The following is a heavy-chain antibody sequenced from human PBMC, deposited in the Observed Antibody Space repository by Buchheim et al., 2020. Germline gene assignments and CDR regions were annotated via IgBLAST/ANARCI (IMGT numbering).Heavy chain of an antibody. CDR3: ARDPHPYSGSYYFGYYYYGMDV. CDR2: IYTSGST. CDR1: GGSISSYY. D-gene: IGHD1-26*01. Sequence: QVQLQESGPGLVKPSETLSLTCTVSGGSISSYYWSWIRQPAGKGLEWIGRIYTSGSTNYNPSLKSRVTMSVETAKNQFSLKLSSVTAADTAVYYCARDPHPYSGSYYFGYYYYGMDVWGQGTT. J-gene: IGHJ6*02. V-gene: IGHV4-4*07.